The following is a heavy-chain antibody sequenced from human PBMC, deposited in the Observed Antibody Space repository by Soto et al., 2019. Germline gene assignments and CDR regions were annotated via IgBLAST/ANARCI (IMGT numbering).Heavy chain of an antibody. Sequence: QVQLVQSGAEVKKPGSSVKVSCKASGGTFSSYAISWVRQAPGQGLEWMGGIIPIFGTANYAQKCQGRVTITADESTSTAYMELSSLRSEDTAVYYCAREVPAAKHKLYYYYGMDVWGQGTTVTVSS. J-gene: IGHJ6*02. D-gene: IGHD2-2*01. V-gene: IGHV1-69*01. CDR1: GGTFSSYA. CDR2: IIPIFGTA. CDR3: AREVPAAKHKLYYYYGMDV.